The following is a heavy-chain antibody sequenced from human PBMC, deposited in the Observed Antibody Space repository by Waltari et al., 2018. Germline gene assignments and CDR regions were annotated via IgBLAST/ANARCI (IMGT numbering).Heavy chain of an antibody. J-gene: IGHJ4*02. CDR1: GYTFTDSY. CDR3: VTQRPWEDY. Sequence: QVQLVQSGAEVRKPGASVKVSCKTSGYTFTDSYIHWERQAPGQGLEWMGRMTPNNNYHIYEHKFQGRVTMTRDTSITTAYMELSSLTSDDTALYYCVTQRPWEDYWGQGTRVTVSP. D-gene: IGHD1-26*01. V-gene: IGHV1-2*06. CDR2: MTPNNNYH.